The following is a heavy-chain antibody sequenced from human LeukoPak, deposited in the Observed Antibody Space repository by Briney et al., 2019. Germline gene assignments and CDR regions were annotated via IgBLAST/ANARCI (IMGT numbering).Heavy chain of an antibody. J-gene: IGHJ6*03. V-gene: IGHV3-21*04. Sequence: PGGSLRLSCAASGFTFSDYRMNWVRQAPGKGLEWVSSISSRSTYIYYAAPVKGRFTISRDDAKSSLYLQMSSLRAEDTAVYYCATVDGDLPYYMNDWGKGTTVTVSS. D-gene: IGHD4-17*01. CDR3: ATVDGDLPYYMND. CDR1: GFTFSDYR. CDR2: ISSRSTYI.